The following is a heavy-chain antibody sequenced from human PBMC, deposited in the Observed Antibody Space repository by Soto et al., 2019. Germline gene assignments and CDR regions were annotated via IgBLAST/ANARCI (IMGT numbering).Heavy chain of an antibody. CDR1: GGSFSDYY. V-gene: IGHV4-34*01. CDR3: ASQAQDTELFDY. Sequence: PSETLSLTCAVYGGSFSDYYWSWIRQPPGKGLEWIGEINHSGSTNYNPSLKSRVTISVDASKNQFSLKVNSVTAADTGVYYCASQAQDTELFDYRAQGTLVTGSS. J-gene: IGHJ4*02. CDR2: INHSGST. D-gene: IGHD5-18*01.